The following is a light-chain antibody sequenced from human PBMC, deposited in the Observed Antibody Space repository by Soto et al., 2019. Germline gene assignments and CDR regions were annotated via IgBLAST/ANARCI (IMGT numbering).Light chain of an antibody. CDR1: QSISSNF. CDR3: QQYGGSPRP. Sequence: EIVLTQSPGTLSLSPGEGATLSCRASQSISSNFLAWYQQKRGQAPRLLIHGASNRATGIPDRFSGSGSGPAFNLTITRLKPEDFAVDYCQQYGGSPRPFGQGTKVQVK. J-gene: IGKJ1*01. CDR2: GAS. V-gene: IGKV3-20*01.